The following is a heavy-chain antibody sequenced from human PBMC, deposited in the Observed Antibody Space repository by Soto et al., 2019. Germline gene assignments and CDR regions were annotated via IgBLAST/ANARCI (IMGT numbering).Heavy chain of an antibody. CDR2: IFYFGST. CDR1: GGSISSYY. D-gene: IGHD3-9*01. CDR3: ARHSPDFNWLSQFDY. Sequence: QVQLQESGPGLVKPSETLSLTCTVSGGSISSYYWSWIRQTPGKGLEWIGYIFYFGSTNYDPSLKSRVTVSIDTSKNQLSLKLSSVTAADTAVYYCARHSPDFNWLSQFDYWGQGTLVTVS. V-gene: IGHV4-59*08. J-gene: IGHJ4*02.